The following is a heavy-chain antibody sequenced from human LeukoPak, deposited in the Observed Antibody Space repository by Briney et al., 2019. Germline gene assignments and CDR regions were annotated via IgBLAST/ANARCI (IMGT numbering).Heavy chain of an antibody. CDR1: GFTFSRYW. Sequence: GGSLRLSCAASGFTFSRYWMSWVRQARGKGLEWVANINQDGSARYHVDSVRARFTISRDNVRNSLFLQMDSLRVEDTPVYYCATMGLEPLPYYFDYWGQGTLVTVSS. CDR3: ATMGLEPLPYYFDY. V-gene: IGHV3-7*01. J-gene: IGHJ4*02. D-gene: IGHD1-1*01. CDR2: INQDGSAR.